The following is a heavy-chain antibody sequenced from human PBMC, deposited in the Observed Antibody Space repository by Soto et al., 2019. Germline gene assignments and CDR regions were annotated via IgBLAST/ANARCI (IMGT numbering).Heavy chain of an antibody. D-gene: IGHD6-13*01. V-gene: IGHV4-34*01. CDR1: GGSFSDYS. J-gene: IGHJ4*02. CDR2: ISHSGGS. Sequence: SETLSLTCAVYGGSFSDYSWSWIRQPPGKGLAWIGEISHSGGSNYNPALKSRVTISVDTSKNQFSLKLSSVTAADTAVYYCARGRKDYSSSWYVGWGQGTLVTVSS. CDR3: ARGRKDYSSSWYVG.